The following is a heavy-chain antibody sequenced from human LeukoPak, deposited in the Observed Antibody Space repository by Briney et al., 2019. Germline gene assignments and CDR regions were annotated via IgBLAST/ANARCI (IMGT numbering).Heavy chain of an antibody. Sequence: GGSLRLSCAASGFTVTSNYMSWVRQAPGKGLEWVSVIYSGGSTPYADSVMRRLIISRYNSTNTLYLQMNSLRAADKTAYYCVGGQDGYSEYWGEGRPVTVSS. CDR1: GFTVTSNY. CDR2: IYSGGST. CDR3: VGGQDGYSEY. V-gene: IGHV3-53*01. J-gene: IGHJ4*03.